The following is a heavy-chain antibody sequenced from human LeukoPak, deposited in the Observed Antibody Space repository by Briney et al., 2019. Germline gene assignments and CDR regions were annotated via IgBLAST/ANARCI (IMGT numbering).Heavy chain of an antibody. CDR2: INHSGST. Sequence: SETLSLTCAVYGGSFSGYYWSWIRQPPGKGLEWIGEINHSGSTNYNPPLKSRVTISVDTSKNQFSLKLSSVTAADTAVYYCARAPSMIVGGRRTNWFDPWGQGTLVTVSS. CDR3: ARAPSMIVGGRRTNWFDP. D-gene: IGHD3-22*01. V-gene: IGHV4-34*01. J-gene: IGHJ5*02. CDR1: GGSFSGYY.